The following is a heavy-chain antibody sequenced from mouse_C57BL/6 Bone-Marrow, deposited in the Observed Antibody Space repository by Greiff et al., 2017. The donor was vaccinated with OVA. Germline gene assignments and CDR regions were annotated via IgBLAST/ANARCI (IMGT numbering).Heavy chain of an antibody. CDR3: ASPVVAYAMDY. Sequence: EVMLVESGGDLVKPGGSLKLSCAASGFTFSSYDMSWVRQTPGKRLEWVATISSGGSYHNYPDSVKGRFTISRDNAKNTLYLQMSNLTSEDTAMYYCASPVVAYAMDYWGRGNSVTVSS. D-gene: IGHD1-1*01. V-gene: IGHV5-6*02. CDR2: ISSGGSYH. CDR1: GFTFSSYD. J-gene: IGHJ4*01.